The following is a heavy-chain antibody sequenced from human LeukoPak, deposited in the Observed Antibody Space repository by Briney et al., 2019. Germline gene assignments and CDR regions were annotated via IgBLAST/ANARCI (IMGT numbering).Heavy chain of an antibody. V-gene: IGHV3-20*04. J-gene: IGHJ4*02. Sequence: GGSLRLSCAASGFTFDDYGMSWVRQAPGKGLEWVSGINWNSDSIGYADSVKGRFTISRDNSKNTLYLQMNSLRAEDTAVYYCAKDSYYDYVWGSYRYTNQFDYWGQGTLVTVSS. D-gene: IGHD3-16*02. CDR3: AKDSYYDYVWGSYRYTNQFDY. CDR1: GFTFDDYG. CDR2: INWNSDSI.